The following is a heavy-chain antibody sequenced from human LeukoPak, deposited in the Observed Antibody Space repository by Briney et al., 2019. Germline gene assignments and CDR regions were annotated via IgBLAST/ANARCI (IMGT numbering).Heavy chain of an antibody. Sequence: GGSLRLSCSASGFTFSYYAIHWVRQAPGKGLEWVALIWSDGSNKYYADSVKGRITISRDNSKNAVYLQMNSLRAEDTAVYYCARELFSSGSCPDGWGQGTLVTVSS. CDR3: ARELFSSGSCPDG. CDR1: GFTFSYYA. D-gene: IGHD3-10*01. J-gene: IGHJ4*02. V-gene: IGHV3-33*01. CDR2: IWSDGSNK.